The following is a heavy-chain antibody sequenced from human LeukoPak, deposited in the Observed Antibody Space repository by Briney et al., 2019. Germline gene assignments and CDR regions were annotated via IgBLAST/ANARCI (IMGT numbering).Heavy chain of an antibody. CDR2: IYYSGST. CDR1: GGSISSGGYY. V-gene: IGHV4-31*03. J-gene: IGHJ4*02. CDR3: ARGSSSQLWLTRGCYFDY. D-gene: IGHD5-18*01. Sequence: SQTLSLTCTGSGGSISSGGYYWSWIRQHPGKGLEWIGYIYYSGSTYYNPSLKSRVTISVDTSKNQFSLKLSSVTAADTAVYYCARGSSSQLWLTRGCYFDYWGQGTLVTVYS.